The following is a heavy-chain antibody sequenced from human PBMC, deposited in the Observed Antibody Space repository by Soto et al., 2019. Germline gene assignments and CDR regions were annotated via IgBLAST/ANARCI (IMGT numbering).Heavy chain of an antibody. Sequence: EASVKVSCKASGYTFTSYDINWVRQATGQGLEWMGWMNPNSGNTGYAQKFQGRVTMTRNTSISTAYMELSSLRSEDTAVYYCARGNIPLAYCGGDCYNNWFDPWGQGTLVTVSS. CDR1: GYTFTSYD. CDR3: ARGNIPLAYCGGDCYNNWFDP. J-gene: IGHJ5*02. V-gene: IGHV1-8*01. CDR2: MNPNSGNT. D-gene: IGHD2-21*02.